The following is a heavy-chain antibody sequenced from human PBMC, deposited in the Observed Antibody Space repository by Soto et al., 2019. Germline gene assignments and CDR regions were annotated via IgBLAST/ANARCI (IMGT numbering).Heavy chain of an antibody. CDR3: AKGTRNWGFDY. Sequence: QVQLVQSGAEVKKPGASVKISCKASGYTFTSDDFNWVRQATGQGREWMGWMNPNNGNTTYAQKFQGRVTITRDPAISTADMELSSLTSEDSAVYYWAKGTRNWGFDYWGQGTLVTVSS. CDR2: MNPNNGNT. CDR1: GYTFTSDD. V-gene: IGHV1-8*01. D-gene: IGHD7-27*01. J-gene: IGHJ4*02.